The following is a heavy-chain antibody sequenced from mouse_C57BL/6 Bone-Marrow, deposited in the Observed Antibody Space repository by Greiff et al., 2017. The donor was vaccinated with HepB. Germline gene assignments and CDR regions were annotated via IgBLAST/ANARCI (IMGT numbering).Heavy chain of an antibody. Sequence: QVTLKESGPGILQPSQTLSLTCSFSGFSLSTFGMGVGWLRQPSGKGLEWLAHIWWDDAKYYNPALKSRRTTPKDTSKNQVFLKIANVDTAATATYYCARKGYYGSPFDYWGQGTTLTVSS. J-gene: IGHJ2*01. CDR1: GFSLSTFGMG. V-gene: IGHV8-8*01. CDR3: ARKGYYGSPFDY. D-gene: IGHD1-1*01. CDR2: IWWDDAK.